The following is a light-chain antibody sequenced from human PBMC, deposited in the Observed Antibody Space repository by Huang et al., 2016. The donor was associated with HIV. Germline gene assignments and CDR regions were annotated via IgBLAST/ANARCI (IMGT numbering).Light chain of an antibody. CDR1: RNIYSY. J-gene: IGKJ3*01. V-gene: IGKV1-33*01. CDR2: EAA. Sequence: DIQMTQSPSSLSASIGDRVTITCRASRNIYSYLNWYQHRPGKAPKLLIYEAANLEVGVPSRFSGSGSGRNFTLIISSLQPEDFATYYCQQYDSLPRTFGPGTKV. CDR3: QQYDSLPRT.